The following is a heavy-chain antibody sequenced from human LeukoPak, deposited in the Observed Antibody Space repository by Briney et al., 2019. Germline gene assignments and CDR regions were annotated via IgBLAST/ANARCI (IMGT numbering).Heavy chain of an antibody. CDR3: ARFPYGGNTFDY. Sequence: ASVKVSCKASGDTFTGYYMHWVRQAPGQGLEWMGWINPNSGGTNYAQKFQGRVTMTRDTSISTAYMELSRLRSDDTAVYYCARFPYGGNTFDYWGQGTLVTVSS. D-gene: IGHD4-23*01. CDR2: INPNSGGT. J-gene: IGHJ4*02. CDR1: GDTFTGYY. V-gene: IGHV1-2*02.